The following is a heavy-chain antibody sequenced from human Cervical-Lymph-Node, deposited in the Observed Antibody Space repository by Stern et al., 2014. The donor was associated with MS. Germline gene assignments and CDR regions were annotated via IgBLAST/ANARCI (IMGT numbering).Heavy chain of an antibody. CDR2: IDSDGSTS. J-gene: IGHJ5*02. V-gene: IGHV3-74*02. D-gene: IGHD3-10*01. Sequence: EVQLVESGGALVQPGGSLRLSCAASSFTLGSYWMHWVRQAPGKGLVWVARIDSDGSTSDYADSVKGRFTISRDNAKNTLFLQMLSLSAEDTAVYYCARGRPLYYYGSGSLNLWGQGTLVTVSS. CDR1: SFTLGSYW. CDR3: ARGRPLYYYGSGSLNL.